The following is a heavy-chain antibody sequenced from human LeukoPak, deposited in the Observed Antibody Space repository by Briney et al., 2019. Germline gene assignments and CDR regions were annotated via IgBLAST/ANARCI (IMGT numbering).Heavy chain of an antibody. CDR1: GYTFIGFT. V-gene: IGHV1-18*01. CDR2: ISDYNGNT. J-gene: IGHJ6*03. CDR3: ARRGVAQTSYYYYYMDV. Sequence: ASVKVSCKASGYTFIGFTLNWMRQAPGQGLEWMGWISDYNGNTNYAQKLQGRVTMTTDTSTSTAYMELRSLRSDDTAVYYCARRGVAQTSYYYYYMDVWGKGTTVTVSS. D-gene: IGHD2-21*01.